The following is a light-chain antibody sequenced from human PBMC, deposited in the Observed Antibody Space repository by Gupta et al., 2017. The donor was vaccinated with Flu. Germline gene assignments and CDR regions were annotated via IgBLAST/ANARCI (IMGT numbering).Light chain of an antibody. CDR1: QSVSSN. J-gene: IGKJ4*01. CDR2: STS. CDR3: QQYNNWPLT. Sequence: EIVMTQYPATLSVSPGERVTLSCRASQSVSSNLAWYQQRPGQAPSLLMYSTSTLPTGIPARFSGSGTGTEFTLTISSLQSEDFAVYYCQQYNNWPLTFGGGTKVEIK. V-gene: IGKV3-15*01.